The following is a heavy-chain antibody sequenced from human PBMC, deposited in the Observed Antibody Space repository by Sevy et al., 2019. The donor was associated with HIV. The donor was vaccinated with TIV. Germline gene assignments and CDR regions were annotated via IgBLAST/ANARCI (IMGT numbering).Heavy chain of an antibody. CDR3: ASPAYDCGSTSCYQYDAFDI. CDR2: VIPIFGIA. Sequence: ASVKVSCKASGGTFSSYSINWVRQAPGQGLEWMGGVIPIFGIANYAQKFQGRVTITADKSTSTAYMELSSLRSEDTAVYYCASPAYDCGSTSCYQYDAFDIWGQGTMVTVSS. J-gene: IGHJ3*02. D-gene: IGHD2-2*01. CDR1: GGTFSSYS. V-gene: IGHV1-69*10.